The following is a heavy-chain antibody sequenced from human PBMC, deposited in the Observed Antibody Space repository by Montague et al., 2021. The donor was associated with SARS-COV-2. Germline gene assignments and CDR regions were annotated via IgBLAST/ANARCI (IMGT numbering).Heavy chain of an antibody. CDR1: GGSFSGYY. CDR3: SGYQVLNFYYYSALDF. J-gene: IGHJ6*02. V-gene: IGHV4-34*01. Sequence: SETLSLTCAVSGGSFSGYYWNWIRQSPGRGLEGIGEVNHSGSTNYNPSLESRVTMSVDTSKNQFSLTLRSATAADTGLYYCSGYQVLNFYYYSALDFWGQGTSVTVSS. D-gene: IGHD5-12*01. CDR2: VNHSGST.